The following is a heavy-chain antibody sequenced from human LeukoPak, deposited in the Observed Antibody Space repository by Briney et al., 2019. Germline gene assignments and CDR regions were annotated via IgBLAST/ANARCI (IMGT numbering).Heavy chain of an antibody. D-gene: IGHD1-26*01. Sequence: GRSLRLSCAASGFTFDDYAMHWVRQAPGKGLEWVSGISWNSGSIGYADSVKGRFTISRDNAKNSLYLQMNSLRAEDTALYYCAKGKSGSYFDYRGQGTLVTVSS. J-gene: IGHJ4*02. CDR3: AKGKSGSYFDY. CDR1: GFTFDDYA. V-gene: IGHV3-9*01. CDR2: ISWNSGSI.